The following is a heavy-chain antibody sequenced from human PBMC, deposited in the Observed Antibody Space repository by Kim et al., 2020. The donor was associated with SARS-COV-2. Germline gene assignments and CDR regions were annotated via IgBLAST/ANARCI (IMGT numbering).Heavy chain of an antibody. Sequence: ASVKVSCKACGYMFTSYGFSWVRQAPEQGLEWLGWISARDGNTKYGQKVQGRVIMTTDTSTNTAYMELWSLRSDDTAMYYCARGAYGDVSFDYWGQGTLV. CDR2: ISARDGNT. V-gene: IGHV1-18*04. CDR3: ARGAYGDVSFDY. D-gene: IGHD4-17*01. J-gene: IGHJ4*02. CDR1: GYMFTSYG.